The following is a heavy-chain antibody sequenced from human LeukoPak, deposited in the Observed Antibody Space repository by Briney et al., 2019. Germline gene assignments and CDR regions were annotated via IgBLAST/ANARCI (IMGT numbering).Heavy chain of an antibody. CDR1: GFTFSSYG. CDR3: AKDPVPYSAPYYFDY. J-gene: IGHJ4*02. V-gene: IGHV3-30*02. CDR2: IRYDGSNK. D-gene: IGHD1-26*01. Sequence: LSGGSLRLSCAASGFTFSSYGMHWVRQAPGKGLEWVAFIRYDGSNKYYADSVKGRFTISRDNSKNTLYLQMNSLRAEDTAVYYCAKDPVPYSAPYYFDYWGQGTLVTVSS.